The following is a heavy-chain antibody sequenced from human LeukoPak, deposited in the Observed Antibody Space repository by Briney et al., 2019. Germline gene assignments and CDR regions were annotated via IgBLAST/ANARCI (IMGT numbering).Heavy chain of an antibody. Sequence: GGSLRLSCAASGNYWMHWVRQAPGKGLVWVSHINSDGSWTSYADSVKGRFTISRDNSKNTLYLQMNSLRAEDTAVYYCARELLWFGERLFDYWGQGTLVTVSS. CDR3: ARELLWFGERLFDY. CDR2: INSDGSWT. D-gene: IGHD3-10*01. CDR1: GNYW. J-gene: IGHJ4*02. V-gene: IGHV3-74*01.